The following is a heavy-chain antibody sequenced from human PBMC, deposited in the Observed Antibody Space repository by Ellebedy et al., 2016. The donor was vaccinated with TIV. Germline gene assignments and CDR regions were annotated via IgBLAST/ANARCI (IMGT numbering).Heavy chain of an antibody. CDR3: TRGGLDGSGPYYYGLDV. Sequence: GGSLRLXXAASGFTFSDHYVDWVRQAPGKGLEWVGRSRNKAKSYSTEYAASVKGRFTISRDDSKNSLYLQMSSLKTEDTAVYYCTRGGLDGSGPYYYGLDVWGQGTTVTVSS. D-gene: IGHD3-22*01. CDR2: SRNKAKSYST. CDR1: GFTFSDHY. V-gene: IGHV3-72*01. J-gene: IGHJ6*02.